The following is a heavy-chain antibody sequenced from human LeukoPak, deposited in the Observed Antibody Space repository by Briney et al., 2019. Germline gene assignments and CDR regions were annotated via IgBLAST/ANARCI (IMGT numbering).Heavy chain of an antibody. D-gene: IGHD3-22*01. Sequence: ASVKVSCKASGYTFTSYYIHWVRQAPGQGLEWMGIINPIGGTTDYAQKFQGRVTMTRDTSTSTVYMELSSLRSEDTAVYYCARGPYDSSGSPWGQGTLVTVSS. CDR2: INPIGGTT. CDR3: ARGPYDSSGSP. V-gene: IGHV1-46*01. CDR1: GYTFTSYY. J-gene: IGHJ5*02.